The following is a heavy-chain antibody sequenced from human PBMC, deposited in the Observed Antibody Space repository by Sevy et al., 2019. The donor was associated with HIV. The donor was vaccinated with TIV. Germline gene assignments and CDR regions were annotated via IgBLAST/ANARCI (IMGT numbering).Heavy chain of an antibody. CDR2: IIPIFGTA. CDR1: GGTFSSYA. CDR3: ARDYCTNGVCYSWFDP. V-gene: IGHV1-69*13. J-gene: IGHJ5*02. Sequence: ASVKVSCKASGGTFSSYAISWVRQAPGQGLEWMGGIIPIFGTANYAQKFQGRVTITADESTSTAYMELGSLRSEDTAVYYCARDYCTNGVCYSWFDPWGQGTLVTVSS. D-gene: IGHD2-8*01.